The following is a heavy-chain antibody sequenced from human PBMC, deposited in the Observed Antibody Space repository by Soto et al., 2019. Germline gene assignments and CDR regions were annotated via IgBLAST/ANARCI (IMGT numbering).Heavy chain of an antibody. D-gene: IGHD3-22*01. V-gene: IGHV3-7*01. J-gene: IGHJ4*02. CDR3: AREGVYYYGSSHDYFDY. CDR2: IKQDGSEK. CDR1: GFTFSSYW. Sequence: EVQLVESGGGLVQPGGSLRLSCAASGFTFSSYWMSWVRQAPGKGLEWVANIKQDGSEKYYVDSVKGRFTISRDNAKNSLDLQMNSLRAEDTAVYYCAREGVYYYGSSHDYFDYWGQGTLVTVSS.